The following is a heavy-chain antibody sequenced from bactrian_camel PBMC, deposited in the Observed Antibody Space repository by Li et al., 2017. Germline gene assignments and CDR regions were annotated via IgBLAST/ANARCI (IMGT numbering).Heavy chain of an antibody. V-gene: IGHV3S40*01. CDR3: ASRPDSGTGSLFDPDWYDY. CDR2: INSDGVAT. CDR1: GFTFSNYD. Sequence: EVQLVESGGGLVQSGGSLRLSCAASGFTFSNYDMNWVRQGPGKGLEWVSSINSDGVATFYSDSVKGRFTISRDNNKNAIYLEMSSLKPEDTAMYYCASRPDSGTGSLFDPDWYDYRGQGTQVTVS. D-gene: IGHD2*01. J-gene: IGHJ4*01.